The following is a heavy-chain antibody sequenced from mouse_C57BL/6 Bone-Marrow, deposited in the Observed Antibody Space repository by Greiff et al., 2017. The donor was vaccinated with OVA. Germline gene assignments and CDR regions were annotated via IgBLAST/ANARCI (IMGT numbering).Heavy chain of an antibody. CDR2: LNPGSGGT. D-gene: IGHD2-10*02. J-gene: IGHJ3*01. V-gene: IGHV1-54*01. CDR3: ARPLVLQSFAY. Sequence: QVQLQQSGAELVRPGTSVKVSCKASGYAFTNYLLEWVKQRPGQGLEWIGVLNPGSGGTNYNEKFKGKATLTADKSSSTAYMQLSSLTSEDSAVYVCARPLVLQSFAYWGQGTLVTVSA. CDR1: GYAFTNYL.